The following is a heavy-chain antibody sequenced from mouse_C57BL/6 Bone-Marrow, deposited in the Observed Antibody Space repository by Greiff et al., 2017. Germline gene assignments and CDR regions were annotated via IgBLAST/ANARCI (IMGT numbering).Heavy chain of an antibody. CDR1: GYTFTSYW. CDR2: IYPTSGRT. V-gene: IGHV1-55*01. J-gene: IGHJ2*01. CDR3: ARSGPLGRSLDY. D-gene: IGHD3-1*01. Sequence: QVQLQQSGAELVKPGASVKMSCKASGYTFTSYWITWVKQRPGQGLEWIGDIYPTSGRTNYNEKVKSKAILTVDTSSNTAYMQLRSLPSEDSAVFYCARSGPLGRSLDYWGQGTTLTVSS.